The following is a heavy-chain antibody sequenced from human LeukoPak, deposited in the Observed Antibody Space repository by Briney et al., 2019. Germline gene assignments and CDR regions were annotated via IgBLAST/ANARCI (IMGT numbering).Heavy chain of an antibody. CDR3: ARVFTMVRGAPRGWFDP. D-gene: IGHD3-10*01. CDR1: GGTFSSYA. CDR2: IIPIFGTA. Sequence: SVKVSCKASGGTFSSYAISWVRQAPGQGLEWMGGIIPIFGTANYAQKFQGRVTITADESTSTAYMELSSLRSEDTAVYYCARVFTMVRGAPRGWFDPWGQGTLVTVSP. J-gene: IGHJ5*02. V-gene: IGHV1-69*13.